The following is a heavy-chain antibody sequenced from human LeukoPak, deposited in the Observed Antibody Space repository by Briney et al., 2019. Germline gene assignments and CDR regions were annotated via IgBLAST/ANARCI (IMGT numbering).Heavy chain of an antibody. CDR3: ARMITFGGVIVLNGDY. CDR1: GYTFTSYG. J-gene: IGHJ4*02. CDR2: ISAYNGNT. Sequence: WASVKVSCKASGYTFTSYGISWVRQAPGQGLEWMGWISAYNGNTNYAQKLQGRVTMTTDTSTSTAYVELRSLRSDDTAVYYCARMITFGGVIVLNGDYWGQGPWSPSPQ. V-gene: IGHV1-18*01. D-gene: IGHD3-16*02.